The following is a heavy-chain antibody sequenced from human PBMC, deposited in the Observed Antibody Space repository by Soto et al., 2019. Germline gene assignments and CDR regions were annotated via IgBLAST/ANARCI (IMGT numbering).Heavy chain of an antibody. Sequence: ASVKVSCKASGYTFTSYGISWVRQAPGQGLEWMGWTSAYNGNTNYAQKLQGRVTMTTDTSTSTAYMELRSLRSDDTAVYYCARVIVVVPAAIIDYWGQGTLVTVSS. J-gene: IGHJ4*02. CDR2: TSAYNGNT. CDR1: GYTFTSYG. V-gene: IGHV1-18*01. D-gene: IGHD2-2*01. CDR3: ARVIVVVPAAIIDY.